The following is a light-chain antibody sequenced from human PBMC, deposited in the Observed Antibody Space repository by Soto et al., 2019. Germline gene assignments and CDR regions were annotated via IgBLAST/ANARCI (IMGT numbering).Light chain of an antibody. V-gene: IGKV3-15*01. CDR1: QSVSSS. Sequence: EIVVTQSPATLSVSPGERVTLSCRASQSVSSSLAWYQQRPGQAPRLLIYDTSTRAAGIAARFSGSGSGTEFTLNISSLQSEDSAVYYCQQYVHWPQGAFCQGTTVEIK. CDR2: DTS. CDR3: QQYVHWPQGA. J-gene: IGKJ1*01.